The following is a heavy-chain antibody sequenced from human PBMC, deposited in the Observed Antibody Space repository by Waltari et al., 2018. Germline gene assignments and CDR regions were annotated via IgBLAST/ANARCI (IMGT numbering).Heavy chain of an antibody. CDR3: ARGGGGYWEWFDP. D-gene: IGHD2-21*02. Sequence: QVQLQESGPSLLKPSETLSLICTVSGGSISGFYWSWVRQPPGKGLDWIGYIYYTGSTNFNPSLKSRVTMSGDTSKNQFSLKLSSVTAADTAFYYCARGGGGYWEWFDPWGQGTLVTVSS. CDR2: IYYTGST. CDR1: GGSISGFY. V-gene: IGHV4-59*01. J-gene: IGHJ5*02.